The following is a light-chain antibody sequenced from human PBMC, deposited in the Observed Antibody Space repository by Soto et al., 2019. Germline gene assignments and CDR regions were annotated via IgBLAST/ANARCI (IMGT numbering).Light chain of an antibody. Sequence: EIVLTQSPGTLSLSPGERATLSCRAGQSVSSSYLAWYQHKPGQTPRLLIYGASSRATGIPDRFSGSGSGTDFTLTISRLETEDFAVYYCQQYGSSPYTFGQGTKLEIK. V-gene: IGKV3-20*01. CDR3: QQYGSSPYT. J-gene: IGKJ2*01. CDR2: GAS. CDR1: QSVSSSY.